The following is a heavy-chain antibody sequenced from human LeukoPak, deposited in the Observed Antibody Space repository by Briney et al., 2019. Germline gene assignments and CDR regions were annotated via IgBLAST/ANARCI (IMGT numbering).Heavy chain of an antibody. Sequence: SETLSLTCAVYGGSFSGYYWSWIRQPPGKGLEWVGEINHSGSTNYNPSLKSRVTISVDTSKNQFSLKLSSVTAADTAVYYCARGQYSYGPWGQGTLVTVSS. CDR1: GGSFSGYY. CDR2: INHSGST. V-gene: IGHV4-34*01. D-gene: IGHD5-18*01. J-gene: IGHJ5*02. CDR3: ARGQYSYGP.